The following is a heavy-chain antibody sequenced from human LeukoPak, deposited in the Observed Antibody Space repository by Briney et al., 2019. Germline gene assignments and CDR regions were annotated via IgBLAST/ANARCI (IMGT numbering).Heavy chain of an antibody. J-gene: IGHJ4*02. Sequence: GGSLRLSCAASGLTFSTYWMHWVRQAPGKGLAWVARINPDGSIRTYADSVQGRVTISRDPAKDTLFLQMNSLRAEDTAVYYCAREARVGGALQYWGQGTPVTVSS. D-gene: IGHD1-26*01. V-gene: IGHV3-74*03. CDR1: GLTFSTYW. CDR3: AREARVGGALQY. CDR2: INPDGSIR.